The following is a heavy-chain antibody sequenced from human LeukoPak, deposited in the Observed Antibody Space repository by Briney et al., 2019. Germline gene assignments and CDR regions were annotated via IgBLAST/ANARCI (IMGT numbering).Heavy chain of an antibody. CDR3: ARDPLNYVQRWFDP. J-gene: IGHJ5*02. Sequence: ASVKVSCKASGGTFSSYAISWVRQAPGQGLEWMGRIIPILGIGNYAQKFQVRVTLTPHQSTRTAYMERSSLRSQHTAVYYCARDPLNYVQRWFDPWGQGTLVTVSS. CDR1: GGTFSSYA. D-gene: IGHD2/OR15-2a*01. V-gene: IGHV1-69*04. CDR2: IIPILGIG.